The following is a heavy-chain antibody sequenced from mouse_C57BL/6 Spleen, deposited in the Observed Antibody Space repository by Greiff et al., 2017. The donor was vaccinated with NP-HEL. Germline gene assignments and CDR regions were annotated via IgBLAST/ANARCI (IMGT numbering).Heavy chain of an antibody. V-gene: IGHV1-26*01. D-gene: IGHD3-2*02. CDR1: GYTFTDYY. CDR3: ARRDSSGLLFAY. Sequence: EVKLVESGPELVKPGASVKISCKASGYTFTDYYMNWVKQSHGKSLEWIGDINPNNGGTSYNQKFKGKATLTVDQSSSTAYMELRSRTSEDSAFYYWARRDSSGLLFAYWGQVTLVTVAA. CDR2: INPNNGGT. J-gene: IGHJ3*01.